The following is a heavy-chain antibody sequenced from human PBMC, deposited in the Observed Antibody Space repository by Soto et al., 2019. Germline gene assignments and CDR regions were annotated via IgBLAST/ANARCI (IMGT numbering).Heavy chain of an antibody. J-gene: IGHJ3*02. Sequence: SVTVSCKASRYTLTSYVIRWVRPAAGQGRAGMGWISAYNGNTKYEQKLQGRVTMTTDKSTSTAYMELRSLRSDDTAVYYCARDQDQYYDGSGSLDGFDIWGQGTMVTVSS. CDR3: ARDQDQYYDGSGSLDGFDI. CDR1: RYTLTSYV. V-gene: IGHV1-18*01. CDR2: ISAYNGNT. D-gene: IGHD3-10*01.